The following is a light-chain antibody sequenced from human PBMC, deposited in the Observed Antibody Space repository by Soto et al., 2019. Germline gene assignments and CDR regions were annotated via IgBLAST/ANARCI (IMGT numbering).Light chain of an antibody. Sequence: QLVLTQSPSASASLGASVKLTCILSSGHSAYAIAWHRQQPQKGPRFLMKVNSDGSHSKGDGIPDRFSGSSSGTERYLTISNRQSEDEAEYYCQTWGTGGVFGGGTKLTVL. V-gene: IGLV4-69*02. J-gene: IGLJ2*01. CDR3: QTWGTGGV. CDR2: VNSDGSH. CDR1: SGHSAYA.